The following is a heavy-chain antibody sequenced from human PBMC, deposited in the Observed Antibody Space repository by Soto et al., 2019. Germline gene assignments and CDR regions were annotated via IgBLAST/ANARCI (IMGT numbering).Heavy chain of an antibody. J-gene: IGHJ6*03. Sequence: VASVKVSCKASGYTFTSYAMHWVRQAPGQRLEWMGWINAGNGNTKYSQKFQGRVTITRDTSASTAYMELSSLRSEDTAVYYCARGPLAGDSHYYYYMDVWGKGTTVTVSS. CDR1: GYTFTSYA. CDR3: ARGPLAGDSHYYYYMDV. CDR2: INAGNGNT. V-gene: IGHV1-3*01. D-gene: IGHD4-17*01.